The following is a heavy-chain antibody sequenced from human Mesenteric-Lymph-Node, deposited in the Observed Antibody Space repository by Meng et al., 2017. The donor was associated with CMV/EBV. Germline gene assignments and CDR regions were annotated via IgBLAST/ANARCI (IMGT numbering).Heavy chain of an antibody. J-gene: IGHJ4*02. V-gene: IGHV3-13*01. CDR3: ARDRVVGDFWSGYPNQYYFDY. Sequence: GESLKISCAASGFTFSSYDMHWVRQATGKGLEWVSAIGTAGDTYYPGSVKGRFTISRENAKNSLYLQMNSLRAGDTAVYYCARDRVVGDFWSGYPNQYYFDYWGQGTLVTVSS. CDR1: GFTFSSYD. D-gene: IGHD3-3*01. CDR2: IGTAGDT.